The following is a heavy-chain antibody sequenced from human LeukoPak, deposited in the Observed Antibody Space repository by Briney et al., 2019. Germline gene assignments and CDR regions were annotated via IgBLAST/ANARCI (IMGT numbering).Heavy chain of an antibody. D-gene: IGHD6-19*01. CDR2: IYYSGST. J-gene: IGHJ4*02. CDR3: ARGGAVAPHY. CDR1: GVSISSYY. V-gene: IGHV4-59*12. Sequence: SETLSLTCTVSGVSISSYYWSWIRQPPGKGLEWIGYIYYSGSTNYNPSLKSRVTISVDTSKNQFSLKLSSVTAADTAVYYCARGGAVAPHYWGQGTLVTVSS.